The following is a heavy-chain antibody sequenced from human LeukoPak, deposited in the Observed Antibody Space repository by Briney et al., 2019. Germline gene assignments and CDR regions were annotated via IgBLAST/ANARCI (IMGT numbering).Heavy chain of an antibody. Sequence: QPGGSLRLSCAASGFTFSSYGMPWVRQAPGKGLEWVAVIWYDGSNKYYADSVKGRFTISRDNSKNTLYLQMNSLRAEDTAVYYCARRRFYYYGMDVWGQGTTVTVSS. CDR1: GFTFSSYG. J-gene: IGHJ6*02. V-gene: IGHV3-33*01. CDR3: ARRRFYYYGMDV. D-gene: IGHD5-24*01. CDR2: IWYDGSNK.